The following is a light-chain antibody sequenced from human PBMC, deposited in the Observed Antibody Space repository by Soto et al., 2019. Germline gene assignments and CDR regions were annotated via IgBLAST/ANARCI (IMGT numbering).Light chain of an antibody. Sequence: QPVLTQSPSASASLGASVKLTCTLSSGHSNYAIARHQQQPEKGPRYLMKVNSDGSHSKGDGIPDRFSGSSSGAERYLTISRLQSEDEADYYCQTWGTGMVFGGGTKLTVL. V-gene: IGLV4-69*02. J-gene: IGLJ2*01. CDR1: SGHSNYA. CDR3: QTWGTGMV. CDR2: VNSDGSH.